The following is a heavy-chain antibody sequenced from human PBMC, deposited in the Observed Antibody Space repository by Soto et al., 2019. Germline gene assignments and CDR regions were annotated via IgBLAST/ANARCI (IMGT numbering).Heavy chain of an antibody. J-gene: IGHJ4*02. V-gene: IGHV1-18*01. CDR1: GYTFTSYG. D-gene: IGHD1-26*01. Sequence: QVQLVQSGAEVKKPGASVKVSCKASGYTFTSYGISWVRQAPGQGLEWMGWISAYNGNTNYAQKLQGRVTMTTDTPTSTAYMELRSPRIDDTAVEYWTRDAAVGLFDYWGQGSLLTVSS. CDR3: TRDAAVGLFDY. CDR2: ISAYNGNT.